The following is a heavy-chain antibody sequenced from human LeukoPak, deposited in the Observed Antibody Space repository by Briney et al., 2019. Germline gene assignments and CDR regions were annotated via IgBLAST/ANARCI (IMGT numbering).Heavy chain of an antibody. CDR1: GFTFNSYG. CDR2: IRSKAYGGTT. V-gene: IGHV3-49*04. J-gene: IGHJ4*02. Sequence: GGSLRLSCAASGFTFNSYGMNWVRQAPGKGLEWVGFIRSKAYGGTTEYAASVKGRFTISRDDSKSIAYLQMNSLKTEDTAVYYCTRGRRATHDYWGQGTLVTVSS. D-gene: IGHD1-26*01. CDR3: TRGRRATHDY.